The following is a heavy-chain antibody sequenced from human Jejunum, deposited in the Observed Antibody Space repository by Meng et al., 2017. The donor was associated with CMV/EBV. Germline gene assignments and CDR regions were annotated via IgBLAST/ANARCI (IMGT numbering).Heavy chain of an antibody. Sequence: VSCCSITNGGFYLSRIRLPPGRGLEWIGYIYYTGSTYYNPSLESRVVISVDKAKNQFSLRMNSVTAADTAIYYCAAVLVTRYFFDYWSQGTLVTVSS. D-gene: IGHD4-23*01. J-gene: IGHJ4*01. V-gene: IGHV4-30-4*01. CDR2: IYYTGST. CDR1: CCSITNGGFY. CDR3: AAVLVTRYFFDY.